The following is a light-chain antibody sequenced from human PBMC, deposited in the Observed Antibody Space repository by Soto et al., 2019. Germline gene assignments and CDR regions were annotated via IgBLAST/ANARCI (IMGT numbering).Light chain of an antibody. J-gene: IGLJ3*02. Sequence: QSVLTQPASVSGSPGQSITIPCTGTSSDVGNYKLVSWYQHHPGRAPKVIISEDTQRPPGVSNRFSGSKSGNTASLTISWLQAEDEADYYCCSYAGGRTWVFGGGTKLTVL. V-gene: IGLV2-23*01. CDR1: SSDVGNYKL. CDR2: EDT. CDR3: CSYAGGRTWV.